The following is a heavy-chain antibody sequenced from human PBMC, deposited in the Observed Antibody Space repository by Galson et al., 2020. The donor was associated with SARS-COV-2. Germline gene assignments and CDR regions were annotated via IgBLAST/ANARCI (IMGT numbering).Heavy chain of an antibody. D-gene: IGHD6-19*01. CDR3: ASEKIAVAGTAFDY. Sequence: GGSLRLSCAASGFTFSSYGMHWVRQAPGKGLEWVAVIWYDGSNKYYADSVKGRFTISRDNSKNTLYLQMNSLRAEDTAVYYCASEKIAVAGTAFDYWGQGTLVTVSS. CDR2: IWYDGSNK. CDR1: GFTFSSYG. J-gene: IGHJ4*02. V-gene: IGHV3-33*01.